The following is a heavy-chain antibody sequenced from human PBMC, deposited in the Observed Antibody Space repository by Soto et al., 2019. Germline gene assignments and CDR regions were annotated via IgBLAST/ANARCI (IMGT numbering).Heavy chain of an antibody. D-gene: IGHD2-15*01. CDR2: IRSKAFGGTT. CDR1: GFTFGDYA. J-gene: IGHJ6*03. Sequence: GGSLRLSCTASGFTFGDYAMSWFRQAPGKGLEWVGFIRSKAFGGTTEYAASVKGRFTISSDDSKSIAYLQMNSLKTEDTAVYYCTRDSRTVAGQYYYYYYMDVWGKGTTVTVSS. CDR3: TRDSRTVAGQYYYYYYMDV. V-gene: IGHV3-49*03.